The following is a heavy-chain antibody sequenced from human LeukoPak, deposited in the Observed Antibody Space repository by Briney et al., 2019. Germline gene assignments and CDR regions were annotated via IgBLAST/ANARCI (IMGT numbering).Heavy chain of an antibody. Sequence: PSETLSLTCAVYGESFSGYYWSWIRQPPGKGLEWIGEINHSGSTNYNPSLKSRVTISVDTSKNQFSLKLSSVTAADTAVYYCARKGRYFDWLPFDYWGQGTLVTVSS. V-gene: IGHV4-34*01. CDR2: INHSGST. D-gene: IGHD3-9*01. CDR3: ARKGRYFDWLPFDY. J-gene: IGHJ4*02. CDR1: GESFSGYY.